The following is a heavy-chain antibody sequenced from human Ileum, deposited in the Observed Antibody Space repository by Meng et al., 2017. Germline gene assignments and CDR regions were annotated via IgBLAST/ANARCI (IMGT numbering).Heavy chain of an antibody. J-gene: IGHJ4*02. CDR2: IYPGDSDT. D-gene: IGHD1-26*01. V-gene: IGHV5-51*01. CDR3: ARQVRSGNYNY. Sequence: KVSCKGSGYTFSNYWIGWVRQMPGKGLEWMGIIYPGDSDTTYSPSFQGQVTISADKSISTTYLQWSSLKASDTAMYYCARQVRSGNYNYWGQGTLVTVSS. CDR1: GYTFSNYW.